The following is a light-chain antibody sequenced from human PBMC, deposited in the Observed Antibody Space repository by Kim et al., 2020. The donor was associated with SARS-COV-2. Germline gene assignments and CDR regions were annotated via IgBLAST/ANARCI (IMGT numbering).Light chain of an antibody. CDR2: AAS. J-gene: IGKJ1*01. CDR1: QGISNY. Sequence: ASVGDRVTIPCRASQGISNYLAWYQQKPGKVPKLLIYAASTLHSGVPSRFSGTGSETDFTLTISSLQPEDVATYYCQRHIRAPWTFGQGTKVDIK. V-gene: IGKV1-27*01. CDR3: QRHIRAPWT.